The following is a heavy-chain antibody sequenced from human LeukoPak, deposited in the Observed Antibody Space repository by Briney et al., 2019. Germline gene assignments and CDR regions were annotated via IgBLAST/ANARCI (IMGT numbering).Heavy chain of an antibody. CDR3: AGSGPAVVSLYYFDY. CDR1: GYTFTSYG. V-gene: IGHV1-18*01. D-gene: IGHD4-23*01. Sequence: ASVKVSCKASGYTFTSYGISWVRQAPGQGLEWMGWISAYNGNTNYAQKLQGRVTMTTDTSTSTAYMELRSLRSDDTAVYYCAGSGPAVVSLYYFDYWGQGTLVTVFS. CDR2: ISAYNGNT. J-gene: IGHJ4*02.